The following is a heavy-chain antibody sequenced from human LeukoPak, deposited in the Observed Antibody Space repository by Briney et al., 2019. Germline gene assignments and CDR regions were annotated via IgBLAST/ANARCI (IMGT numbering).Heavy chain of an antibody. CDR3: ATGSYVSDASDV. CDR2: ISGSGGTT. CDR1: GFTFSSHA. J-gene: IGHJ3*01. V-gene: IGHV3-23*01. D-gene: IGHD3-10*01. Sequence: GGSLRLSCAASGFTFSSHAMSWVRQAPGKGLEWVSGISGSGGTTYYADPVKGRFTISRDNSKNTLYVQMNSLRAEDTAVYYCATGSYVSDASDVWGQGTMVTVSS.